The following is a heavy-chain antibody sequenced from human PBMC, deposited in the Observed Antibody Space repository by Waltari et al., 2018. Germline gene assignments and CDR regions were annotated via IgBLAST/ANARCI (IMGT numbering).Heavy chain of an antibody. CDR1: GGSISSSN. CDR2: ISSSSSYI. CDR3: ARVGPLYCSGGSCYRPGDYGMDV. V-gene: IGHV3-21*01. D-gene: IGHD2-15*01. J-gene: IGHJ6*02. Sequence: VQLQESGPGLVKPSGTLSLTCAVSGGSISSSNWWSWVRQTPGKGLEWVSSISSSSSYIYYADSVKGRFTISRDNAKNSLYLQRNSLRAEDTAVYYCARVGPLYCSGGSCYRPGDYGMDVWGQGTTVTVSS.